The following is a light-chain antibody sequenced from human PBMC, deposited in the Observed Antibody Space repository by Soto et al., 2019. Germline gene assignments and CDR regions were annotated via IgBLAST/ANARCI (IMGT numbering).Light chain of an antibody. V-gene: IGLV3-1*01. Sequence: SYELTQPPSVSVSPGQTASIPCSGDKLGKKYVCRYQQKTGQSPVLVIYQDIKRPSGIPERFSGYNSGNTAPLTISGTQAVDAADYYCQAWDSNTRVFGTGTKLTVL. CDR1: KLGKKY. CDR3: QAWDSNTRV. CDR2: QDI. J-gene: IGLJ1*01.